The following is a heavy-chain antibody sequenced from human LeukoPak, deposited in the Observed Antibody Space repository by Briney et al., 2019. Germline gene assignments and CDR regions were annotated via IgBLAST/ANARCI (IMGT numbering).Heavy chain of an antibody. J-gene: IGHJ4*02. CDR1: GFTFSSYA. V-gene: IGHV3-23*01. CDR2: ISGSGGST. D-gene: IGHD3-10*01. CDR3: AKEPQAWFGELLPSH. Sequence: GGSLRLSCAASGFTFSSYAMSWVRHAPGKGLEWVSDISGSGGSTYYADSVKGRFTISRDNSKNTLYLQMNSLRAEDTAVYYCAKEPQAWFGELLPSHWGQGTLVTVSS.